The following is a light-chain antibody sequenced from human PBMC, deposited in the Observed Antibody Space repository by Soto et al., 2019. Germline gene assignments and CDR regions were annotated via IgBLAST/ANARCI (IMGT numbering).Light chain of an antibody. CDR3: SSYTSSRTLV. CDR1: STDVGAYNY. Sequence: QSALTQPASVSESPGQSITISCTGTSTDVGAYNYVSWYQQYPGKAPKLMIYEVNYRPSGVSNRFSGSKSGNTASLTISGLQAEDEADYYCSSYTSSRTLVFGRGTKLTVL. CDR2: EVN. V-gene: IGLV2-14*01. J-gene: IGLJ2*01.